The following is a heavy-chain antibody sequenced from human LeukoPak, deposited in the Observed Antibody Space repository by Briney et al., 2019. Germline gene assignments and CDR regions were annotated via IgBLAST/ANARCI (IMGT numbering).Heavy chain of an antibody. J-gene: IGHJ3*02. Sequence: SETLSLTCAVSGYSISSGYYWGWIRQPPGKGLEWIGSIYHSGSTYYNPSLKSRVTISVDTSKNQFSLELSSVTAADTAVYYCARLINTAMVPDAFDIWGQGTMVTVSS. CDR2: IYHSGST. CDR1: GYSISSGYY. V-gene: IGHV4-38-2*01. D-gene: IGHD5-18*01. CDR3: ARLINTAMVPDAFDI.